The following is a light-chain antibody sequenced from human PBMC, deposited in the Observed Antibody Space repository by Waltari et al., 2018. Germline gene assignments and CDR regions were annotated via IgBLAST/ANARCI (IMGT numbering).Light chain of an antibody. CDR2: ANM. J-gene: IGLJ2*01. CDR3: QSYDSSLSGSV. V-gene: IGLV1-40*01. CDR1: SSNIGAYYD. Sequence: QFVLTQPPSVSGAPGQRVTISCTGSSSNIGAYYDVPWYQQFPGTAPKLLIYANMNRPSGVPDRFSASRSGTSASLAITGLQAEDEADYYCQSYDSSLSGSVFGGGTKLTVL.